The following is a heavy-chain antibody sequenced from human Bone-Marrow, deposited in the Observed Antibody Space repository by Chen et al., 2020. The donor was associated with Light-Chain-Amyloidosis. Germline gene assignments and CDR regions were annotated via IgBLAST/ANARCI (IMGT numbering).Heavy chain of an antibody. V-gene: IGHV1-69*01. D-gene: IGHD3-10*01. CDR3: ARDLMYYYGSGSYYLSGWFDP. CDR2: IIPIFGTA. CDR1: GGTFSSSA. Sequence: QVQLVQSGAEVKKPGSSVKVSCKASGGTFSSSAISWVRPAPGQGLEWMGGIIPIFGTANYAQKFQGRVTITADESTSTAYMELSSLRSEDTAVYYCARDLMYYYGSGSYYLSGWFDPWGQGTLVTVSS. J-gene: IGHJ5*02.